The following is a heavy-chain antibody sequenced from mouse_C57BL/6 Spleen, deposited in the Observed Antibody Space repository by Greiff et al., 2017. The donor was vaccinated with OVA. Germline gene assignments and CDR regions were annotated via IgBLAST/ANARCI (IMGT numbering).Heavy chain of an antibody. CDR3: ASGGYDEGVYYYAMDY. CDR1: GFTFSDYY. Sequence: EVQRVESGGGLVQPGGSLKLSCAASGFTFSDYYMYWVRQTPEKRLEWVAYISNGGGSTYYPDTVKGRFTISRDNAKNTLYLQMSRLKSEDTAMYYWASGGYDEGVYYYAMDYWGQGTSVTVSS. J-gene: IGHJ4*01. V-gene: IGHV5-12*01. D-gene: IGHD2-2*01. CDR2: ISNGGGST.